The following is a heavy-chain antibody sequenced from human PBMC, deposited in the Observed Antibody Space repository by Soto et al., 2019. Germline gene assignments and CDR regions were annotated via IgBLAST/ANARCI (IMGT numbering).Heavy chain of an antibody. J-gene: IGHJ4*02. D-gene: IGHD6-13*01. CDR1: GGSISSYF. CDR2: VYYTGTT. CDR3: ASDPAAGPRAFYY. Sequence: QVQLQESGPGLLKPSETLSLTCTVSGGSISSYFYIWVRQPPGKGLEWIGSVYYTGTTDYNPSLKSRVNRTVDTAKTQFSLNLRALTAADTAVYYFASDPAAGPRAFYYLGRGTLVNVSS. V-gene: IGHV4-59*01.